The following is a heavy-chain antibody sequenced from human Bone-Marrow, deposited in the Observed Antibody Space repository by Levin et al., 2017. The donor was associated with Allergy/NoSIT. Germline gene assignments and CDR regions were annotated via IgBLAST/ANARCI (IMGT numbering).Heavy chain of an antibody. Sequence: GGSLRLSCAASGFMFSGHALHWVRQAPGKGLEWVAVISSDGETKYYADSVKGRLIISRDNSQNALYLQMNSLTIEDTAAYYCARDRGAVADLDAFDIWGRGTMVTVSS. CDR1: GFMFSGHA. CDR3: ARDRGAVADLDAFDI. J-gene: IGHJ3*02. D-gene: IGHD6-19*01. V-gene: IGHV3-30*04. CDR2: ISSDGETK.